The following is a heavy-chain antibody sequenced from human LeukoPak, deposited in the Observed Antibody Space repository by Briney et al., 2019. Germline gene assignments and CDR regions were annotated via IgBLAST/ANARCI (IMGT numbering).Heavy chain of an antibody. V-gene: IGHV3-23*01. D-gene: IGHD6-19*01. CDR3: ASFIAVAGRFGFDY. J-gene: IGHJ4*02. CDR2: ISGSGGST. Sequence: GGSLRLSCAASGFIFSSYAMSWVRQAPGKGLEWVSAISGSGGSTYYADSVKGRFTISRDNSKNTLYLQMNSLRAEDTAIYYCASFIAVAGRFGFDYWGQGTLVTVSS. CDR1: GFIFSSYA.